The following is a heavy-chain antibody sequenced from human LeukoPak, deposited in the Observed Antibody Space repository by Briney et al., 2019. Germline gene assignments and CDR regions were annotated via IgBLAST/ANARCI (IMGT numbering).Heavy chain of an antibody. Sequence: PGGSLRLSCAASGFIFSSYGMHWVRQAPGKGLEWVAVIWYDGSNKYYADSVKGRFTISRDNSKNTLDLQMDSLRAEDTAVYYCARMSGSHIDYWGQGTLVTVSS. V-gene: IGHV3-33*01. CDR3: ARMSGSHIDY. J-gene: IGHJ4*02. D-gene: IGHD1-26*01. CDR2: IWYDGSNK. CDR1: GFIFSSYG.